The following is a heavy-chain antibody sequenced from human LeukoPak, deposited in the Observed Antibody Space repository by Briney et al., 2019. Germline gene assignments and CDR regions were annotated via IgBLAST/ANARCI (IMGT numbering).Heavy chain of an antibody. J-gene: IGHJ4*02. V-gene: IGHV4-4*07. CDR1: GGSISSYY. CDR2: IYTSGST. D-gene: IGHD3-10*01. Sequence: PSETLSLTCTVSGGSISSYYWSWIRQPAGKGLEWIGRIYTSGSTNYNPSLKSRVTMSVDTSKNQFSLKLSSVTAADTAVYYCARHLYYYGSGSPSNFDYWGQGTLVTVSS. CDR3: ARHLYYYGSGSPSNFDY.